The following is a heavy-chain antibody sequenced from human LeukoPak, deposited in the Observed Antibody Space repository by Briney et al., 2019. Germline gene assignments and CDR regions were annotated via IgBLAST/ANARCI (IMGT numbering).Heavy chain of an antibody. CDR1: GFTFSSYA. CDR2: ISGSGGST. CDR3: AKETNSGATSYNWFDP. Sequence: GGSLSLSCAASGFTFSSYAMSWVRQAPGKGLEWVSAISGSGGSTFYADSVKGRFTISRDNSKKTLYLQKNSLRAEDTAVYYCAKETNSGATSYNWFDPWGQGTLVTVSS. V-gene: IGHV3-23*01. D-gene: IGHD1-26*01. J-gene: IGHJ5*02.